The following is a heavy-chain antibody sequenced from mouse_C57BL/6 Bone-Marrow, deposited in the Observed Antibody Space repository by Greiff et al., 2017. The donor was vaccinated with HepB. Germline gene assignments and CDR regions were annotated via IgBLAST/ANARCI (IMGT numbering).Heavy chain of an antibody. V-gene: IGHV1-19*01. D-gene: IGHD1-1*01. Sequence: EVQLQQSGPVLVKPGASVKMSCKASGYTFTDYYMNWVKQSHGKSLEWIGVINPYNGGTSYNQKFKGKATLTVDKSSSTAYMELNSLTSEDSAVYYCARHCSSYPYYAMDYWGQGTSVTVSS. CDR3: ARHCSSYPYYAMDY. CDR2: INPYNGGT. J-gene: IGHJ4*01. CDR1: GYTFTDYY.